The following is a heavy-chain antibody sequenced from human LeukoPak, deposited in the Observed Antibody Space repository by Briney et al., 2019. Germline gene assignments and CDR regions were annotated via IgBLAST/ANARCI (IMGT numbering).Heavy chain of an antibody. Sequence: GGSLRLSCAASGFTFSSYSMNWVRQAPGKGLEWVSSITTSSSYIYYADSVKGRFTVSRYNAKNSLYLQMNSLRAEDTALYYCAKDMGLRYFDWLLLGLAFDIWGQGTMVTVSS. CDR1: GFTFSSYS. J-gene: IGHJ3*02. CDR2: ITTSSSYI. V-gene: IGHV3-21*04. CDR3: AKDMGLRYFDWLLLGLAFDI. D-gene: IGHD3-9*01.